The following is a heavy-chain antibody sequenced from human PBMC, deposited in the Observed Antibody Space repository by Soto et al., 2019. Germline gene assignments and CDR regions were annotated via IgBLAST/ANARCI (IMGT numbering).Heavy chain of an antibody. J-gene: IGHJ3*02. CDR1: GFTFDDYS. Sequence: EVQLVESGGGLVQSGRSLRLSCAASGFTFDDYSMHWVRQAPGKGLEWVAAISWNSGTIGYADSVKGRFTISRDNARNSLYLEMTSLRAEDSAFYYCAKDFLHYYDAGTSLGAFDIWGQGTMVTVSS. CDR2: ISWNSGTI. CDR3: AKDFLHYYDAGTSLGAFDI. D-gene: IGHD3-22*01. V-gene: IGHV3-9*01.